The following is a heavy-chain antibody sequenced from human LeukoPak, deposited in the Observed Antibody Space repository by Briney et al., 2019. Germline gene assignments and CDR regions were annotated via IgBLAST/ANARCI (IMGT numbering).Heavy chain of an antibody. CDR1: GFTFSSYA. CDR2: ISYDGSNK. CDR3: ARDGEKGDAFDI. D-gene: IGHD3-3*01. V-gene: IGHV3-30-3*01. J-gene: IGHJ3*02. Sequence: PGGSLRLSCAASGFTFSSYAMHWVRQAPGKGLEWVAVISYDGSNKYYADSVKGRFTISRDNSKNTLYLQMNSLRAEDTAVYYCARDGEKGDAFDIWGQGTMVTVSS.